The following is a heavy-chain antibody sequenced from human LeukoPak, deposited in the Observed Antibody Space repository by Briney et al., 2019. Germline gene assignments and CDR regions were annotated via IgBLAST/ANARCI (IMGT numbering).Heavy chain of an antibody. CDR1: GYTFTSYG. Sequence: GASVKVSCKASGYTFTSYGISWVRQAPGQGLEWMGGIIPIFGTANYAQKFQGRVTITADKSTSTAYMELSSLRSEDTAVYYCARDRPMWGGFGEPIGYYYMDVWGKGTTVTVSS. D-gene: IGHD3-10*01. CDR2: IIPIFGTA. J-gene: IGHJ6*03. V-gene: IGHV1-69*06. CDR3: ARDRPMWGGFGEPIGYYYMDV.